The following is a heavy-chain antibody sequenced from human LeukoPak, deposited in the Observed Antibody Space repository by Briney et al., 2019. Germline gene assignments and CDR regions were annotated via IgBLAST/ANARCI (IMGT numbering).Heavy chain of an antibody. Sequence: SETLSLTCTASGGSISSYYWSWIRQPPGKGLEWIGYIYYSGSTNYNPSLKSRVTISVDTSKNQFSLKLSSVTAADTAVYYCARAIAVAGLAWFDPWGQGTLVTVSS. V-gene: IGHV4-59*01. J-gene: IGHJ5*02. CDR2: IYYSGST. CDR3: ARAIAVAGLAWFDP. CDR1: GGSISSYY. D-gene: IGHD6-19*01.